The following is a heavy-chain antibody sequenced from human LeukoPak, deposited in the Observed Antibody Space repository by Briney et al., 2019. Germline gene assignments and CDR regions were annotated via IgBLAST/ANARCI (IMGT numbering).Heavy chain of an antibody. D-gene: IGHD2-2*01. CDR3: ARGIVVVPAAGAWFDP. CDR2: IYYSGST. Sequence: PSETLSLTCTVSGGSISSYYWSWIRQPPGKGLEWIGYIYYSGSTNYNPSLKSRVTISADTSKNQFSLKLSSVTAADTAMYYCARGIVVVPAAGAWFDPWGQGTLVTVSS. CDR1: GGSISSYY. J-gene: IGHJ5*02. V-gene: IGHV4-59*01.